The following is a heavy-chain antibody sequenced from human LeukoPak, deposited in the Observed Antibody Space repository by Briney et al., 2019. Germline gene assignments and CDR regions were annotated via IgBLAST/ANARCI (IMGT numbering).Heavy chain of an antibody. J-gene: IGHJ5*02. CDR3: ARERVRFWFDP. D-gene: IGHD3-16*01. Sequence: SETLSLTCTVSGGSISSYYWGWIRQPAGKGLEWIGRIYTSGSTSYNPSLKSRVTMSVDTSKNQFSLKLSSVTAADTAVYYCARERVRFWFDPWGQGTLVTVSS. V-gene: IGHV4-4*07. CDR1: GGSISSYY. CDR2: IYTSGST.